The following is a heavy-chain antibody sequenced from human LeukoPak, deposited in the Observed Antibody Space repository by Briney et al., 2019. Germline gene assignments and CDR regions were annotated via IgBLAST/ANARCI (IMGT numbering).Heavy chain of an antibody. CDR2: ISSSGSYI. V-gene: IGHV3-21*01. D-gene: IGHD3-10*01. CDR1: GFTFISYS. J-gene: IGHJ3*02. Sequence: GGSLRLSCAVSGFTFISYSINWVRQAPGKGLEWVSSISSSGSYIYYADSVKGRFTISRDNAQNSLYLQMNSLRAEDTAVYYCARSWRDGSGNYYPYDAFDIWGQGTMVTVSS. CDR3: ARSWRDGSGNYYPYDAFDI.